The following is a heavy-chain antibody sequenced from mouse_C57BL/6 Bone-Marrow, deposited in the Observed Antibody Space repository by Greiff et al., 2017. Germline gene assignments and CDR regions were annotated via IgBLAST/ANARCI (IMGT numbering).Heavy chain of an antibody. CDR2: IDPENGDT. V-gene: IGHV14-4*01. CDR1: GFNIKDDY. J-gene: IGHJ1*03. Sequence: VQLQQSGAELVRPGASVKLSCTASGFNIKDDYMHWVKQRPEQGLEWIGWIDPENGDTEYASKFQGKATITADTSSNTAYLQRSSLTSEDAAVYYCTAWLDSEYFDVWGTGTTVTVSS. D-gene: IGHD2-2*01. CDR3: TAWLDSEYFDV.